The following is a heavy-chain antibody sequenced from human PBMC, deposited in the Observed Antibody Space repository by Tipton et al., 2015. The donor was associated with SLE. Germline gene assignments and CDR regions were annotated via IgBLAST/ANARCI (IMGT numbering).Heavy chain of an antibody. V-gene: IGHV3-11*01. CDR2: ISSSGSTI. J-gene: IGHJ4*02. D-gene: IGHD3-10*01. CDR3: ASGILSSAFDY. Sequence: SLRLSCAASGFTFSDYSMSWIRQAPGKGLEWASYISSSGSTIYYADSVKGRFTISRDNAKNSLYLQMNSLRAEDTAVYYCASGILSSAFDYWGQGTLVTVSS. CDR1: GFTFSDYS.